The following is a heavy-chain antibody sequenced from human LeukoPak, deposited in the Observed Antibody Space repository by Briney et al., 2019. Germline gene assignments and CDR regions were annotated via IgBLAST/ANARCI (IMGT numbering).Heavy chain of an antibody. CDR3: AKFEFGF. CDR1: GFSVTNHY. D-gene: IGHD3-16*01. V-gene: IGHV3-23*01. CDR2: ISGSGGST. Sequence: PGGSLRLSCAASGFSVTNHYLTWVRQAPGKGLEWVSAISGSGGSTYYADSVKGRFTISRDNSKNTLYLQMNSLRDEDTAVYYCAKFEFGFWGQGTLVTVSS. J-gene: IGHJ4*02.